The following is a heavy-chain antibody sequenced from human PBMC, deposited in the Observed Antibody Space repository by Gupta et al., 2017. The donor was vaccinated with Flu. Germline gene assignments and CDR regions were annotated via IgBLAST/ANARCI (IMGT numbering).Heavy chain of an antibody. CDR2: MNPDGSGK. D-gene: IGHD3-10*01. V-gene: IGHV3-7*03. CDR3: ARDPAFGAYDV. J-gene: IGHJ3*01. Sequence: WVRQAPGKGLERVANMNPDGSGKYYVDSVKGRFTISRDNAKNSLFLQMIILTVEDTAIYYCARDPAFGAYDVWGQGTMVTVSP.